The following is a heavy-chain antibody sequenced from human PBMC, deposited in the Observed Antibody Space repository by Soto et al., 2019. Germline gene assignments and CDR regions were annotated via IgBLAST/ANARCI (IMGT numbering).Heavy chain of an antibody. Sequence: QVQLVESGGGVVQAGRSLRLSCAASGFTFSSYAMHWVRQAPGKGLEWVAGLSYDGSHKYADSVKGRFTISRENSKNTVYLQMNSLRPEDTAVYYCARDQITMIVVVSDGFDIWGQGTMVTVSS. CDR2: LSYDGSHK. J-gene: IGHJ3*02. CDR3: ARDQITMIVVVSDGFDI. CDR1: GFTFSSYA. V-gene: IGHV3-30*04. D-gene: IGHD3-22*01.